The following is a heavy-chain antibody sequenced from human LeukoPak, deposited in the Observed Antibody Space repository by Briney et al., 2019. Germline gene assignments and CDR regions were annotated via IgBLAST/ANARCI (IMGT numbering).Heavy chain of an antibody. CDR1: GFTFSSYA. CDR2: ISGSGGST. Sequence: GGSLRLSCAASGFTFSSYAMSWVRQAPGKGLEWVSAISGSGGSTHYADSVKGRFTISRDNSENTLYLQMNSLRAEDTAVYYCAKGSGWYDTPFDYWGQGTLVTVSS. J-gene: IGHJ4*02. CDR3: AKGSGWYDTPFDY. V-gene: IGHV3-23*01. D-gene: IGHD6-19*01.